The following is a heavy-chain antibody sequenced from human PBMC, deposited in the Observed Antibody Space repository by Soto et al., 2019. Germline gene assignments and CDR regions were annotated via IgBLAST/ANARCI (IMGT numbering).Heavy chain of an antibody. CDR3: ARGRLWLLNYYYGMDA. V-gene: IGHV1-8*01. Sequence: GASVKVSCKASGYTFTSYDINWVRQATGQGLEWMGWMNPNSGNTGYAQKFQGRVTMTRNTSISTAYMELSSLRSEDTAVYYCARGRLWLLNYYYGMDAWGQGTTVTFSS. CDR2: MNPNSGNT. J-gene: IGHJ6*02. D-gene: IGHD5-18*01. CDR1: GYTFTSYD.